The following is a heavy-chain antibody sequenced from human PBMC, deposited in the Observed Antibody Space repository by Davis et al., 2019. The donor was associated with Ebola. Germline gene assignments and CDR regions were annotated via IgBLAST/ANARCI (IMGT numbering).Heavy chain of an antibody. Sequence: ASVKVSCKASGYTFTSYGISWVRQAPGQGLEWMGWISAYNGNTNYAQKLQGRVTMTTDTSTSTAYMELRSLRSDDTAVYYCARERLPPYYYYYGMDVWGQGTTVTVSS. CDR3: ARERLPPYYYYYGMDV. CDR2: ISAYNGNT. CDR1: GYTFTSYG. J-gene: IGHJ6*02. D-gene: IGHD5-18*01. V-gene: IGHV1-18*01.